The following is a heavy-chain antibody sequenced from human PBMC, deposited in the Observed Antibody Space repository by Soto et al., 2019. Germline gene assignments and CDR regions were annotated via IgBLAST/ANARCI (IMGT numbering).Heavy chain of an antibody. Sequence: LRLSCAASGFTLNSHAMHWVRQAPGKGLEWVAVIWYDGSYKFYADSVKGRFTISRDNSKNTVYLQMNSLSAEDTAMYYCARDRYSSGWHTIDYWGQGTLVTVSS. V-gene: IGHV3-33*01. CDR3: ARDRYSSGWHTIDY. J-gene: IGHJ4*02. CDR2: IWYDGSYK. CDR1: GFTLNSHA. D-gene: IGHD6-19*01.